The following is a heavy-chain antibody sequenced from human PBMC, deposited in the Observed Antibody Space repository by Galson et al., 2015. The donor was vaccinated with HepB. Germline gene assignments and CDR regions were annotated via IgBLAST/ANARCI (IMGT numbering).Heavy chain of an antibody. CDR2: ISAYNGNT. D-gene: IGHD6-13*01. V-gene: IGHV1-18*01. CDR1: GYTFTSYG. J-gene: IGHJ5*02. CDR3: ARDIPVSVAARLQYNWFDP. Sequence: QSGAEVKKPGASVKVSCKASGYTFTSYGISWVRQAPGQGLEWMGWISAYNGNTNYAQKLQGRVTMTTDTSTSTAYMELRSLRSDDTAVYYCARDIPVSVAARLQYNWFDPWGQGTLVTVSS.